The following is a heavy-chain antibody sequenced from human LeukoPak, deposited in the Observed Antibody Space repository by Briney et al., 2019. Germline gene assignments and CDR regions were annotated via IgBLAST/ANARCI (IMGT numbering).Heavy chain of an antibody. Sequence: GGSLRLSCAASGFTFNDHYMDWVRQAPGKGLEWVGRIRNRVDSYTTEYAASVKGRFSISRDDSKNSLYLQMSSLKIEDTAVYFCARGHSGTSGRLDPWGQGTLVTVSS. CDR2: IRNRVDSYTT. D-gene: IGHD1-26*01. CDR1: GFTFNDHY. CDR3: ARGHSGTSGRLDP. J-gene: IGHJ5*02. V-gene: IGHV3-72*01.